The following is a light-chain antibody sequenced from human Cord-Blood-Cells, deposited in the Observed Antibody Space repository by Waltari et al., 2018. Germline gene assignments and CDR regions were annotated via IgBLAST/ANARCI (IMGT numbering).Light chain of an antibody. CDR1: SRGVGAYNY. Sequence: QSALTQPPSASGSPGQSVTIPCPGTSRGVGAYNYVFWYQQHPGTAPKLMIYEVSKRPSGVPDRFSGSKSGNTASLTVSGLQAEDEADYYCSSYAGSNNLVFGTGTKVTVL. CDR3: SSYAGSNNLV. J-gene: IGLJ1*01. CDR2: EVS. V-gene: IGLV2-8*01.